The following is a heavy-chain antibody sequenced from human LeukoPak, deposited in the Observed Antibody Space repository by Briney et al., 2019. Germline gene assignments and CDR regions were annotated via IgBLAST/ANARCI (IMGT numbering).Heavy chain of an antibody. V-gene: IGHV4-59*01. J-gene: IGHJ4*02. Sequence: PSETLSLTCTVSSGSISSYYWSWIRQPPGQGLEWIGYVYNSGSTSYNPSLKSRVTISIDTSTNRFSLKLTSVTAADTAAYYCASAPVLYYFDYWGQGTLVTVSS. CDR2: VYNSGST. CDR1: SGSISSYY. CDR3: ASAPVLYYFDY.